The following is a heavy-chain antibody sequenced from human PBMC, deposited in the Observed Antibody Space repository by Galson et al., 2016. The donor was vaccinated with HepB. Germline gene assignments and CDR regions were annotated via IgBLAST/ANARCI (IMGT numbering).Heavy chain of an antibody. J-gene: IGHJ6*03. CDR1: GFTFSSYG. Sequence: SLRLSCAASGFTFSSYGMHWVRQPPGKGLEWVAVISYDGSNKYYADSVKGRFTISRDNSKNTLYLQMNSLRAEDTAVYYCAKEGIVVVPAAINRGHNYYYYMDVWGKGTTVTVSS. CDR2: ISYDGSNK. D-gene: IGHD2-2*01. CDR3: AKEGIVVVPAAINRGHNYYYYMDV. V-gene: IGHV3-30*18.